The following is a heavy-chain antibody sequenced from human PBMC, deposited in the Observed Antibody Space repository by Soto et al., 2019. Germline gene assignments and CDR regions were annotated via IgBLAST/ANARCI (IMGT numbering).Heavy chain of an antibody. CDR3: ARDGVLTGTTSFFDY. Sequence: GGSLRLSCAASGFTVSSNYMSWVRQAPGKGLEWVSVIYSGGSTYYADSVKGRFTISRDSSKNTLYLQMNSLRAEDTAVYYCARDGVLTGTTSFFDYWGQGTLVTVSS. J-gene: IGHJ4*02. CDR1: GFTVSSNY. D-gene: IGHD1-7*01. V-gene: IGHV3-53*01. CDR2: IYSGGST.